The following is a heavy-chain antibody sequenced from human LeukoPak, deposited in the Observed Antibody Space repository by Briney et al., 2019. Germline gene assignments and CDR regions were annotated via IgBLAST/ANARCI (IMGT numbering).Heavy chain of an antibody. CDR1: GGTFSSYA. J-gene: IGHJ4*02. D-gene: IGHD3-9*01. CDR2: IIPIFGTA. Sequence: GASVKVSCKASGGTFSSYAISWVRQAPGQGLEWMGGIIPIFGTANYAQKFQGRVTITADESTSTAYMELSSLRSEDTALYYCATKLRYFDWPLMYWGQGTLVTVSS. CDR3: ATKLRYFDWPLMY. V-gene: IGHV1-69*13.